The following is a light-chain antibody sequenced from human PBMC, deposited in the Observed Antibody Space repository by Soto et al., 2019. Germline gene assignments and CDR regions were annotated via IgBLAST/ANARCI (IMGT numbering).Light chain of an antibody. Sequence: ENVLTQSPGTLSLSPGERATVSCRASQSITGSYLAWYQQTPGQAPRLLIYGASSRATGVPDRFSGSGSGTDFTLTISRLEPEDFAVYYCQQYGSSPSTFGQGTKVDI. J-gene: IGKJ1*01. CDR1: QSITGSY. CDR2: GAS. V-gene: IGKV3-20*01. CDR3: QQYGSSPST.